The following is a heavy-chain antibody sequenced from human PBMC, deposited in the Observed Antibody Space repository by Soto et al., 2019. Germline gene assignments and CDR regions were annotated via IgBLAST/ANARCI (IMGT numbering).Heavy chain of an antibody. CDR1: GFTFSSYW. J-gene: IGHJ4*02. CDR2: IKQVGTDT. V-gene: IGHV3-7*03. CDR3: ARGYSTFDY. Sequence: GGSLRLSCVASGFTFSSYWMSWVRQAPGKGLEWVANIKQVGTDTYYVDSVKGRFTISRDNAKNSLYLQMNSLRAEDAAVYYCARGYSTFDYWGQGTLVTVSS. D-gene: IGHD5-12*01.